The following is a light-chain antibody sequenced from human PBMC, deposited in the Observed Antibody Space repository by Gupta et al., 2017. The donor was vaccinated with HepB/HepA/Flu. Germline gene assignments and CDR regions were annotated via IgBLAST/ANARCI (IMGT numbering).Light chain of an antibody. V-gene: IGLV2-14*03. Sequence: QSALTQPASVSGSPGQSITISCTGTSSDVGGYDYVSWYQQHPGKAPKLMIYDVSNRPSGVSYRFSGSKSGNTASLTISELQAEDEADYYCSSDASSSTVVFGGGTKLTVL. CDR1: SSDVGGYDY. J-gene: IGLJ2*01. CDR3: SSDASSSTVV. CDR2: DVS.